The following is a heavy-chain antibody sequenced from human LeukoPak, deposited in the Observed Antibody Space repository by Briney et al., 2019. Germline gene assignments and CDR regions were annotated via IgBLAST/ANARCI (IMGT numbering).Heavy chain of an antibody. V-gene: IGHV4-34*01. J-gene: IGHJ4*02. Sequence: PSETLSLTCAVYGGSFSDYYWNWIRQPPGKGLEWIGEINHRGRTNYNPSLKSRVRISVDTSKNQFALKLSSVTAADTAVYSCARARSKWFGELSVPWFFNYWGQGALVTVSS. CDR2: INHRGRT. CDR3: ARARSKWFGELSVPWFFNY. D-gene: IGHD3-10*01. CDR1: GGSFSDYY.